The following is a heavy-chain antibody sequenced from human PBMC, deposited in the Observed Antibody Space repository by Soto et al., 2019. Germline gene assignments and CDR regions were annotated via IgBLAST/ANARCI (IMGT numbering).Heavy chain of an antibody. J-gene: IGHJ6*02. V-gene: IGHV1-3*01. CDR3: ARGLVATIMPLCHGMDV. CDR1: GYTFTSYA. Sequence: QVQLVQSGAEVKKPGASVKVSCKASGYTFTSYAMHWVRQAPGQRLEWMGWINAGNGNTKYSQKFQGRVTITRDTPXTXXDRDLISLRTQDTAVCYCARGLVATIMPLCHGMDVWGQGTTVTVSS. D-gene: IGHD5-12*01. CDR2: INAGNGNT.